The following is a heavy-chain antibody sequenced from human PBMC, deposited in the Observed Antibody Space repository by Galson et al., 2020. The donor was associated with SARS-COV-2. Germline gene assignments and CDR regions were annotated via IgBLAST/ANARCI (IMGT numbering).Heavy chain of an antibody. CDR2: ITKHDIDI. Sequence: GGSLRLSCEAFGFNFNNYGIQWVRQAPGRGLEWLAAITKHDIDIFYAHALKGRFVISRDNSKNTVYLQMNSLRPEDTALYYCAKDLLHYYGNDPTWGQGTMVTVSS. D-gene: IGHD3-10*01. V-gene: IGHV3-30*18. CDR1: GFNFNNYG. J-gene: IGHJ4*02. CDR3: AKDLLHYYGNDPT.